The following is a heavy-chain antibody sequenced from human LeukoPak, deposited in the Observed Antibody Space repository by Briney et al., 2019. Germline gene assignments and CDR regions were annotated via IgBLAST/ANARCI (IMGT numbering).Heavy chain of an antibody. D-gene: IGHD5-18*01. V-gene: IGHV4-59*01. Sequence: PSETLSLTCTVSGGSISSYYWSWIRQPPGKGLEWIGYIYYSGSTNYNPSLKSRVTISVDTSKNQFSLKPSSVTAADTAVYYCARTTEGGYTYDYFYCYYMDVWGKGTTVTISS. CDR2: IYYSGST. CDR1: GGSISSYY. CDR3: ARTTEGGYTYDYFYCYYMDV. J-gene: IGHJ6*03.